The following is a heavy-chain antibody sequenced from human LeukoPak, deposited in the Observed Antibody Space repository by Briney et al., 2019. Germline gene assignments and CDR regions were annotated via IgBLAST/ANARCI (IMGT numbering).Heavy chain of an antibody. CDR2: IYHSGSN. CDR3: GSPNYHSSLKSQVTLSLDKSKNQFSLNLSYVPAADTAVYYCARMPDTAMARAYWFDP. Sequence: PSETLSLTCAVYGGSFSGYYWTWLRQPPGKGLEWIGEIYHSGSNNYNPSLESRVTIPVDTPKNQSSFNLGPLTGAATARDHRGSPNYHSSLKSQVTLSLDKSKNQFSLNLSYVPAADTAVYYCARMPDTAMARAYWFDPWGQGTLVTVSS. J-gene: IGHJ5*02. D-gene: IGHD5-18*01. CDR1: GGSFSGYY. V-gene: IGHV4-34*06.